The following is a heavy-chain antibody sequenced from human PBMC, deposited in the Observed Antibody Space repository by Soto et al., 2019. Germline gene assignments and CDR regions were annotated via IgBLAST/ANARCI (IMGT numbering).Heavy chain of an antibody. V-gene: IGHV3-7*05. J-gene: IGHJ4*02. Sequence: GGSLRLSCAASGFTFSDYWMNWVRQAPGKGLEWVASIKYGGAEKTYVDSVKGRFTISRDNPKNSVYLQMASLRAEDTAVYYCARDGAVAGDFDYWGQGTLVTVSS. CDR2: IKYGGAEK. CDR3: ARDGAVAGDFDY. CDR1: GFTFSDYW. D-gene: IGHD6-19*01.